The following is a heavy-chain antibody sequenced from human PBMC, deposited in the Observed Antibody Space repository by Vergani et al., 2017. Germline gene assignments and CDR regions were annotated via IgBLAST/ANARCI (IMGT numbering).Heavy chain of an antibody. CDR2: FDPEDGET. Sequence: QVQLVQSGAEVKKPGASVXVSCKVSGYTLTELSMHWVRQAPGKGLEWMGGFDPEDGETIYAQKFQGRVTMTEDTATGTAYMELSSLRSEDTAVYYCATKYYYDSSGYYYEDYWGQGTLVTVSS. V-gene: IGHV1-24*01. CDR3: ATKYYYDSSGYYYEDY. D-gene: IGHD3-22*01. J-gene: IGHJ4*02. CDR1: GYTLTELS.